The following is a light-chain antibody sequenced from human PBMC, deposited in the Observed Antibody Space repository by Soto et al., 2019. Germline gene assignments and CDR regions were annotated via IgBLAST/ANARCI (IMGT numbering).Light chain of an antibody. J-gene: IGKJ1*01. V-gene: IGKV3-11*01. CDR1: QSVTSY. CDR2: DAS. Sequence: EIVLTQSPATLSLSPGERVTLSCRASQSVTSYLAWYQQKPGQAPRLLIYDASNRATGIPARFSGSGSGTDFALTISSLEPEDFAVYYCQHRSSWPPWTFGLGTEVDIK. CDR3: QHRSSWPPWT.